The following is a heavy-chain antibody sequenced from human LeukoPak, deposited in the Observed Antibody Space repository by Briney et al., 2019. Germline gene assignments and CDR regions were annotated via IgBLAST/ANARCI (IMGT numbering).Heavy chain of an antibody. CDR2: INPNSGGT. V-gene: IGHV1-2*02. J-gene: IGHJ4*02. D-gene: IGHD3-10*01. Sequence: ASVNVSCKASGYTFTGYYMHWVRQAPGQGLEWMGWINPNSGGTNYAQKFQGRVTMTRDTSISTAYMELSRLRSDDTAVYYCAISMVQGPLFDYWGQGTLVTVSS. CDR1: GYTFTGYY. CDR3: AISMVQGPLFDY.